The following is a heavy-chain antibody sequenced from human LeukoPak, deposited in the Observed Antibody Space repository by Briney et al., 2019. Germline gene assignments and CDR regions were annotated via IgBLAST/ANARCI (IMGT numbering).Heavy chain of an antibody. CDR1: GYTLTELS. CDR2: FDPEDGET. V-gene: IGHV1-24*01. J-gene: IGHJ2*01. CDR3: ASRKGYHHFWSGYDWYFDL. Sequence: GASVKVSCKVSGYTLTELSMHWVRQAPGKGLEWMGGFDPEDGETIYAQKFQGRVTMTEDTSTDTAYMELSSLRSEDTAVYYCASRKGYHHFWSGYDWYFDLWGRGTLVTVSS. D-gene: IGHD3-3*01.